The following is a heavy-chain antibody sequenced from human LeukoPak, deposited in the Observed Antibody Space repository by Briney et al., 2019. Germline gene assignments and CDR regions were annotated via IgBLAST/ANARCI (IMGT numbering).Heavy chain of an antibody. J-gene: IGHJ4*02. D-gene: IGHD7-27*01. CDR1: GFTFSSYS. CDR2: ISSSSSYI. V-gene: IGHV3-21*01. CDR3: ARVDRAWTATGAYYFDY. Sequence: GGSLRLSCAASGFTFSSYSMNWVRQAPGKGLEWVSSISSSSSYIYYADSVKGRFTISRDNAKNSLYLQMNSLRAEDTAVYYCARVDRAWTATGAYYFDYWGQGTLVTVSP.